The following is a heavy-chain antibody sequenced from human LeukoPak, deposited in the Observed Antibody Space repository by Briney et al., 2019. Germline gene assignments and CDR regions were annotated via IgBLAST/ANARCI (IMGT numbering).Heavy chain of an antibody. J-gene: IGHJ4*02. Sequence: GGALKISFKGSGYRFTSYWISWGRPMPGKGVGWMGRIDPSDSYTNYSLSFQGHVTISADKSISTAYLQWSSLKASDTAMYYCARHVGYSSSWVDYWGQGTLVTVSS. CDR1: GYRFTSYW. V-gene: IGHV5-10-1*01. D-gene: IGHD6-13*01. CDR2: IDPSDSYT. CDR3: ARHVGYSSSWVDY.